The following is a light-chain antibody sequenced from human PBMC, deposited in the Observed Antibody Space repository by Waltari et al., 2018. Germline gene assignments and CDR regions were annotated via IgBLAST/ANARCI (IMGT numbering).Light chain of an antibody. V-gene: IGLV1-47*01. Sequence: QSLLTQPPSASGTPGPRVTISCSGSSSNLGSYYVYWYQQLPGTAPKLLIDGNNQRPSGVPDRFSGSKSGTSGSLAISGLRSEDEADYYCAAWDDRLRGVVFGGGTKLTV. CDR3: AAWDDRLRGVV. CDR2: GNN. J-gene: IGLJ2*01. CDR1: SSNLGSYY.